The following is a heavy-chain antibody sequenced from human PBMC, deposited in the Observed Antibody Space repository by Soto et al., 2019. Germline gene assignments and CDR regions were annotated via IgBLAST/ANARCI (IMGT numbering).Heavy chain of an antibody. J-gene: IGHJ4*02. V-gene: IGHV3-30-3*01. CDR2: MSHDGSNK. CDR3: ARDGGAY. Sequence: QVQLVESGGGVVQPGRSLRLSCAAPGFTFSSYAMHWVRRAPGKGLEWMAVMSHDGSNKYYADSVKGRFTISRDNSKNTLYLQMNSLRPEDTALYYCARDGGAYWGQGTLVIVSS. CDR1: GFTFSSYA. D-gene: IGHD3-16*01.